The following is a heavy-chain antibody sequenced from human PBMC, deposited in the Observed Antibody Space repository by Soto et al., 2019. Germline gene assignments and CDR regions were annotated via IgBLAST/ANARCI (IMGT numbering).Heavy chain of an antibody. D-gene: IGHD4-17*01. V-gene: IGHV1-69*01. J-gene: IGHJ3*02. CDR1: GGTFSSYA. CDR2: IIPIFGTA. Sequence: QVQLVQSGAEVKKPGSSVKVSCKASGGTFSSYAISWVRQAPGQGLEWMGGIIPIFGTANYAQKFQGRVTITADESTSTAYMELSSLRSEDTAVYYCAGGGAGRLTTVVTPRRFRDDAFDIWGQVTMVTVSS. CDR3: AGGGAGRLTTVVTPRRFRDDAFDI.